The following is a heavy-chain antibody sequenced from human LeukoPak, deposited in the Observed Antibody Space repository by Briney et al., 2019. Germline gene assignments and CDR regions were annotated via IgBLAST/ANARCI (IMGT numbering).Heavy chain of an antibody. CDR3: ARALVLRFLEWPGY. V-gene: IGHV1-18*01. D-gene: IGHD3-3*01. Sequence: ASVKVSCKASGYTFTSYGISWVRQAPGQGLEWMGWISAYNGNTNYAQKLQGRVTMTTDTSTSTAYMELRSLRSDDTAVYYCARALVLRFLEWPGYWGQGTLVTVSS. J-gene: IGHJ4*02. CDR1: GYTFTSYG. CDR2: ISAYNGNT.